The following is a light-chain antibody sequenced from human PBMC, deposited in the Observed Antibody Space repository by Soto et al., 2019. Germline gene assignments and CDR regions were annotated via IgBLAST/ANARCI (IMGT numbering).Light chain of an antibody. Sequence: EIAMTQSPATLSVSPGERASLSCRASQSVGSNLAWYQQTAGQAPRLLIYGASTRATGIPARFSGSGSGTDFTLTISSLQSEDFAVYSCQQYTNWPYTFGQGTELEIK. CDR3: QQYTNWPYT. CDR2: GAS. CDR1: QSVGSN. V-gene: IGKV3-15*01. J-gene: IGKJ2*01.